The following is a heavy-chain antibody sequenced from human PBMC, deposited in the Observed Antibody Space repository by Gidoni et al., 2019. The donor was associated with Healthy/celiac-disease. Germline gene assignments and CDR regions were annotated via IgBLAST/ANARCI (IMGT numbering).Heavy chain of an antibody. D-gene: IGHD4-4*01. Sequence: EVQLVESGGGLVQPGGSLRPSCAASGFTFRSYWMSWVRQAPGKGLEWVANIKQDGREKYYVDSVKGRFTISRDNAKNSLYLQMNSLRAEDTAVYYCARDLGTTVTDNWFDPWGQGTLVTVSS. CDR2: IKQDGREK. CDR3: ARDLGTTVTDNWFDP. V-gene: IGHV3-7*01. CDR1: GFTFRSYW. J-gene: IGHJ5*02.